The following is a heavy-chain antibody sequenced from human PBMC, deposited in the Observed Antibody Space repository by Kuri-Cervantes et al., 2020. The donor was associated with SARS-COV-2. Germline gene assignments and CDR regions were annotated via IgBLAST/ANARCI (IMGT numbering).Heavy chain of an antibody. CDR3: ASARAFDI. CDR1: GGSISSYY. J-gene: IGHJ3*02. Sequence: GSLRLSCTVSGGSISSYYWSWIRQPPGKGLEWIGYIYYSGSTNYNPSLKSRVTISVDTSKNQFSLKLSSVTVADTAVYYCASARAFDIWGQGTMVTVSS. CDR2: IYYSGST. V-gene: IGHV4-59*12.